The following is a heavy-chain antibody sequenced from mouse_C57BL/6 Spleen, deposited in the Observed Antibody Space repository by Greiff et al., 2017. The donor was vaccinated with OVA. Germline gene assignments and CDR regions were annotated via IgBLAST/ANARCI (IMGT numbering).Heavy chain of an antibody. J-gene: IGHJ3*01. CDR2: IYPGDGDT. CDR1: GYAFSSYW. CDR3: ARSDSSGYFAY. Sequence: VQLQQSGAELVKPGASVKISCKASGYAFSSYWMNWVKQRPGKGLEWIGQIYPGDGDTNYNGKFKGKATLTADKSSSTAYMQLSSLTSEDAAVYFCARSDSSGYFAYWGQGTLVTVSA. D-gene: IGHD3-2*02. V-gene: IGHV1-80*01.